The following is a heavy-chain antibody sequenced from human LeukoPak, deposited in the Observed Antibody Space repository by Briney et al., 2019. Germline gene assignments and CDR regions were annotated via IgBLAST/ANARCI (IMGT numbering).Heavy chain of an antibody. CDR2: MNPNSGNT. CDR1: GYTFTSYD. J-gene: IGHJ6*03. D-gene: IGHD2-15*01. Sequence: GASVKVSCKASGYTFTSYDINWVRQATGQGLEWMGWMNPNSGNTGYAQKFQGRVTMTRNTSISTAYMELSSLRSEDTAVYYCARGTKAKVVVVAATLYYYYYYMDVWGKGTTVTVSS. CDR3: ARGTKAKVVVVAATLYYYYYYMDV. V-gene: IGHV1-8*01.